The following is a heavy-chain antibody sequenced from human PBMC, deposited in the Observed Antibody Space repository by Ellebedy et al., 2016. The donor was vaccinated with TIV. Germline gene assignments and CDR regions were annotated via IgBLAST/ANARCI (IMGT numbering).Heavy chain of an antibody. V-gene: IGHV3-23*01. J-gene: IGHJ4*02. CDR3: AKEYHSGSGSYYNN. CDR2: INGSGGRT. CDR1: GFTFSSYT. D-gene: IGHD3-10*01. Sequence: PGGSLRLSCAASGFTFSSYTMSWVRQAPGKGLEWVSDINGSGGRTYYANSVRGRFTISRDNSKYTLYLQMSSLRVEDTAVYFCAKEYHSGSGSYYNNWGQGTLVTVSS.